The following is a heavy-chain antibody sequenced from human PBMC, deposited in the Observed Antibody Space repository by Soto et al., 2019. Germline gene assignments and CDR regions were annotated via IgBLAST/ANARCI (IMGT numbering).Heavy chain of an antibody. CDR1: GFTLSRNG. CDR3: ARDYGDLGYDS. D-gene: IGHD4-17*01. CDR2: LWNDGYTK. V-gene: IGHV3-33*01. J-gene: IGHJ4*02. Sequence: QVQLVQSGGGVVQPGGSLRLSCAASGFTLSRNGMHWVRQAPGKGLEWVAILWNDGYTKYYADSVQGRFAISRDSSKNTLYLQMNSRRVDDTAVYYCARDYGDLGYDSWGQGTLVTVSS.